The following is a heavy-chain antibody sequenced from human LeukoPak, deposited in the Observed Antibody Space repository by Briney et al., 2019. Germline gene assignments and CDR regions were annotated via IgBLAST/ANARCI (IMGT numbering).Heavy chain of an antibody. J-gene: IGHJ3*02. Sequence: TSETLSLTCTVSGGSISSYYWSWIRQPPGKGLEWIASIYYTGTSNSNPSLKSRVTISVDTSSNQLSLKLNSATAADTAVYYCARHPPGWGSQNMFDIWGQGTMVTVSS. CDR1: GGSISSYY. D-gene: IGHD3-16*01. CDR3: ARHPPGWGSQNMFDI. V-gene: IGHV4-59*08. CDR2: IYYTGTS.